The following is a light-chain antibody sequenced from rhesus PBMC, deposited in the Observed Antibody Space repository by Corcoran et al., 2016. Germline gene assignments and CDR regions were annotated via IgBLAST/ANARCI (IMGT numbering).Light chain of an antibody. CDR2: KAF. J-gene: IGKJ4*01. CDR1: QGISSW. V-gene: IGKV1-22*01. CDR3: QQYSSRPLT. Sequence: DIQMTQSPSSLSASVGDTVTITCRASQGISSWLAWYQQKPGKAPKLLIYKAFNLESGVPSRFSGIGSGTDFTLTISSLQSEDFATYYCQQYSSRPLTFGGGTKVEIK.